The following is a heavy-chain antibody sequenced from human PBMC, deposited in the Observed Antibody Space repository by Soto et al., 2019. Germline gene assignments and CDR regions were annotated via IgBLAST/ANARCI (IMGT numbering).Heavy chain of an antibody. D-gene: IGHD3-9*01. CDR2: IYYSGST. CDR1: GGSISSYY. Sequence: PSETLSLTCTVSGGSISSYYWSRIRQPPGKGLDWNGYIYYSGSTNYNPSLKSRVTISGDTSKNQFSLKLSSVTAADTAVYYCARAYRDYDILTGRRYYFDYCCQGTLVTVSS. V-gene: IGHV4-59*01. CDR3: ARAYRDYDILTGRRYYFDY. J-gene: IGHJ4*02.